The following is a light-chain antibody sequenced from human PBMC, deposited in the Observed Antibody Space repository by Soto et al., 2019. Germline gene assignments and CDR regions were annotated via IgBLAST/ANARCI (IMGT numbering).Light chain of an antibody. CDR3: QSYDNSLNHVV. J-gene: IGLJ2*01. CDR1: SSNIGSFYD. V-gene: IGLV1-40*01. CDR2: SDN. Sequence: QSVLTQPPSVSGAPGQRVTIPCTGSSSNIGSFYDVHWYQQLPGTVPKLLIYSDNNRPSGVPDRFSGSKSGTAASLAITGLKAEDEADYYCQSYDNSLNHVVFGGGTKVTVL.